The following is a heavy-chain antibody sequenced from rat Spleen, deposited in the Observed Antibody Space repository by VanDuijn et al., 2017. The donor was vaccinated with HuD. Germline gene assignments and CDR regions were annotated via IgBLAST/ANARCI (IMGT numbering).Heavy chain of an antibody. D-gene: IGHD1-12*03. CDR2: ITNTGGGNT. CDR1: GFTFSNYG. V-gene: IGHV5S23*01. J-gene: IGHJ4*01. CDR3: ARVDGYYRTMDA. Sequence: EVQLVESDGGLLQPGGSLNLSCTASGFTFSNYGMAWVRQVPKKGLEWVAYITNTGGGNTYYRDSVKGRFTVSRDNAKTTLNLRMDSLRSEDTATYYCARVDGYYRTMDAWGQGASVTVSS.